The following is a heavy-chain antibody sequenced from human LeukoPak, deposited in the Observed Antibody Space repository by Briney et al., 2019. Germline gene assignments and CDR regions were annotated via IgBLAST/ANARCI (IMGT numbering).Heavy chain of an antibody. J-gene: IGHJ4*02. Sequence: SETLSLTCAVYGESFSDYYWGWIRQSPGKGLEWIGSIYHTGSTYYNPSLKSRVTISLDASNKQFSLRLSSVTAADTAVYYCARGSHPVTGTLGGYFDPWGQGTLVTVSS. CDR3: ARGSHPVTGTLGGYFDP. V-gene: IGHV4-38-2*01. D-gene: IGHD6-19*01. CDR2: IYHTGST. CDR1: GESFSDYY.